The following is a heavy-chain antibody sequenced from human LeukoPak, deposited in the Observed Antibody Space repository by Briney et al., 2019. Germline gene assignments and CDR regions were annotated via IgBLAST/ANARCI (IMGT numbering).Heavy chain of an antibody. J-gene: IGHJ4*02. Sequence: GGSLRLSCAASGFTFSSYSMNWVRQAPGKGLEWVSSISSSSSYIYYADSVKGRFTISRDNAKNSLYLQMNSLRAEDTAVYYCARDVGATTRGAFDYWGQGTLVTVSS. CDR1: GFTFSSYS. V-gene: IGHV3-21*01. D-gene: IGHD1-26*01. CDR3: ARDVGATTRGAFDY. CDR2: ISSSSSYI.